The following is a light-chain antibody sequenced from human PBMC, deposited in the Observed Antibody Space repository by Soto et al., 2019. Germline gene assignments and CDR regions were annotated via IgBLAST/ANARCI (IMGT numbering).Light chain of an antibody. CDR2: GAS. J-gene: IGKJ1*01. Sequence: EIVLTQSPGTLSLSPGERAKLYCRDSQSVSSSYLAWYQQKPGQAPRLLIYGASSRATGIPDRFSGSGSGTDFTLTIFRLEPEDFAVYYCQQYGSSPVTFGQGTKVDIK. CDR3: QQYGSSPVT. V-gene: IGKV3-20*01. CDR1: QSVSSSY.